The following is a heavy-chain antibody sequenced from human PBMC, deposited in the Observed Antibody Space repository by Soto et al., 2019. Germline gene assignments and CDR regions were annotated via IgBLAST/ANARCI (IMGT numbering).Heavy chain of an antibody. V-gene: IGHV1-69*02. CDR2: IIPILGIA. CDR1: GGTFSSYT. CDR3: ARGVITMVRGVNNWFDP. J-gene: IGHJ5*02. D-gene: IGHD3-10*01. Sequence: SVKVSCKASGGTFSSYTISWVRQAPGQGLEWMGRIIPILGIANYAQKFQGRVTMTADNSTSTAYMELSSLGSEDTATYYCARGVITMVRGVNNWFDPWGQGTLVTVSS.